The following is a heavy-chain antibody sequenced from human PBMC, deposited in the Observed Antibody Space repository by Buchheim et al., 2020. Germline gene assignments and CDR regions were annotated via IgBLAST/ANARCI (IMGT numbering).Heavy chain of an antibody. J-gene: IGHJ6*02. CDR1: GYTFTSYD. Sequence: QVQLVQSGAEVKKPGASVKVSCKASGYTFTSYDINWVRQATGQGLEWMGWMNPNSGNTGYAPKFQGRVTMTRNTFISTANMELCSLRSEDTAVYYCARWRHYDFWSGYFSYYYGMDVWGQGTT. V-gene: IGHV1-8*01. CDR2: MNPNSGNT. D-gene: IGHD3-3*01. CDR3: ARWRHYDFWSGYFSYYYGMDV.